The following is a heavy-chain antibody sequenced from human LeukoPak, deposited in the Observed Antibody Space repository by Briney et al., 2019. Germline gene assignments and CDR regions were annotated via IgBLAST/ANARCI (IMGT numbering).Heavy chain of an antibody. Sequence: PGGSLRLSCAASGFTVSSNYMSWVRQAPGKGLEWVSVIYSGGSTYYADSVKGRFTISRDNSKNTLYLQMNSLRAEDTAVYYCARDQVGATLSFDYWGQGTLVTVSS. CDR1: GFTVSSNY. CDR2: IYSGGST. CDR3: ARDQVGATLSFDY. D-gene: IGHD1-26*01. J-gene: IGHJ4*02. V-gene: IGHV3-66*02.